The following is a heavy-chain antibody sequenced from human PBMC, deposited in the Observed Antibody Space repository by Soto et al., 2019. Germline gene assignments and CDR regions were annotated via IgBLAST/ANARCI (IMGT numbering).Heavy chain of an antibody. J-gene: IGHJ4*02. Sequence: PGGSLRLSCAASGFTFSSYAMSWVRQAPGKGLEWVSTISGSGGNTYYADSVKGRFTISRDNSKNTLYLQMNSLRAEDTAVYYCARESLPYNSGSYSPDYWGQGTLVTVSS. CDR1: GFTFSSYA. D-gene: IGHD3-10*01. CDR2: ISGSGGNT. V-gene: IGHV3-23*01. CDR3: ARESLPYNSGSYSPDY.